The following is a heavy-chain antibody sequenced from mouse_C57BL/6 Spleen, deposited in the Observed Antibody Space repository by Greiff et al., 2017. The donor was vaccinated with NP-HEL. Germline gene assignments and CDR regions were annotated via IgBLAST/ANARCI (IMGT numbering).Heavy chain of an antibody. CDR3: ARGGYGSSLFDY. CDR1: GYTFTTYP. CDR2: FHPYNDDT. V-gene: IGHV1-47*01. D-gene: IGHD1-1*01. Sequence: VQRVESGAELVKPGASVKMSCKASGYTFTTYPIEWMKQNHGKSLEWIGNFHPYNDDTKYNEKFKGKATLTVEKSSSTVYLELSRLTSDDSAVYYCARGGYGSSLFDYWGQGTTLTVSS. J-gene: IGHJ2*01.